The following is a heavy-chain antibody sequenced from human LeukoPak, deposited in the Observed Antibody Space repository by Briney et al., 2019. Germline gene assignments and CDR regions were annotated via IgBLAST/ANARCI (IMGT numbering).Heavy chain of an antibody. CDR2: IWYDGSNK. V-gene: IGHV3-33*01. J-gene: IGHJ4*02. CDR1: GFTFSSYG. Sequence: GGSPRLSCAASGFTFSSYGMHWVRQAPGKGLEWVAVIWYDGSNKYYADSVKGRFTISRDNSKNTLYLQMNSLRAEDTAVYYCARARITMVRGAVYYFDYWGQGTLVTVSS. D-gene: IGHD3-10*01. CDR3: ARARITMVRGAVYYFDY.